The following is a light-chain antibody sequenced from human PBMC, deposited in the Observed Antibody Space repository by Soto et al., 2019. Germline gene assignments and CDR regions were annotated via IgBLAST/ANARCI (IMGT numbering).Light chain of an antibody. J-gene: IGLJ1*01. CDR1: NIGSKS. CDR2: DDS. Sequence: SSVLTQPPSVSVAPGQTARITCGRNNIGSKSVHWYQQKPGQAPMLVVYDDSDRPSEIPERFSGSNSGNTATLTISRVEAWDEADYYCQVWDSSGEHFYVFGTGTKLTVL. V-gene: IGLV3-21*02. CDR3: QVWDSSGEHFYV.